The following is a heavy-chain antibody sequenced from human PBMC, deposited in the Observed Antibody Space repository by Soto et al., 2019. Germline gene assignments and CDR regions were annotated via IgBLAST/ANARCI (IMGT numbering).Heavy chain of an antibody. J-gene: IGHJ3*01. Sequence: SETLSLTCTVSGGSISSSSYYWGWIRQPPGKGLEWIGYIYYSGSTNYNPSLKSRVTISVDTSKNQFSLKLSSVTAADTAVYYCARVWGGAFDFWGQGTMVTVSS. CDR3: ARVWGGAFDF. CDR2: IYYSGST. V-gene: IGHV4-61*05. CDR1: GGSISSSSYY. D-gene: IGHD3-10*01.